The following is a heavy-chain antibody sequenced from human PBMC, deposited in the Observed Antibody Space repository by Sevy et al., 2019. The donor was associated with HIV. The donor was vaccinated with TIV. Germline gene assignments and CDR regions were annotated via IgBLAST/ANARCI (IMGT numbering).Heavy chain of an antibody. CDR1: GFNLENFW. CDR3: VRAIQSDGSF. CDR2: IRQDGSEM. J-gene: IGHJ4*02. Sequence: GGSLRLSCVASGFNLENFWMNWVRQAPGKGLERVANIRQDGSEMYYVASVKGRFTISRDNARNLVYLQMNSLRVEDTALYYCVRAIQSDGSFWGQGALVTVSS. V-gene: IGHV3-7*01. D-gene: IGHD6-19*01.